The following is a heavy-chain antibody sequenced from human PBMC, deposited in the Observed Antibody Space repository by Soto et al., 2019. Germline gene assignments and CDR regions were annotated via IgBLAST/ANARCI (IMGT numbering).Heavy chain of an antibody. Sequence: SETLSLTCTVSGGSISSYYWSWIRQPAGKGLEWIGRIYTSGSTNYNPSLKSRVTMSVDTSKNQFSLKLSSVTAADTAVYYCARDPDYYDSSGYSGYYYGMDVWGQGTTVTVSS. CDR1: GGSISSYY. D-gene: IGHD3-22*01. CDR2: IYTSGST. J-gene: IGHJ6*02. V-gene: IGHV4-4*07. CDR3: ARDPDYYDSSGYSGYYYGMDV.